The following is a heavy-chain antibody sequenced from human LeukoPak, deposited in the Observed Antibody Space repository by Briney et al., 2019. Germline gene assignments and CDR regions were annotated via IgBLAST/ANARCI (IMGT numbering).Heavy chain of an antibody. V-gene: IGHV4-39*01. CDR1: GGSISSSSYY. CDR3: ARSRWLFDY. D-gene: IGHD3-22*01. J-gene: IGHJ4*02. Sequence: SETLSLTCTVSGGSISSSSYYWGWIRQPPGKGLEWIGSIYYSGSTYYNPSLKSRVTISVDTSKNQFSLKLSSVTAADTAVYYCARSRWLFDYWGQGTLATVSS. CDR2: IYYSGST.